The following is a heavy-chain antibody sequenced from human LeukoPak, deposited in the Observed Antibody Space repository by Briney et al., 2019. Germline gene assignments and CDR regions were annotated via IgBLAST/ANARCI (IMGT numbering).Heavy chain of an antibody. CDR2: ISGSGGST. CDR3: AKDIVVVPAADPADPYYYYGMDV. CDR1: GFTFSSYA. Sequence: GGSLRLSCAASGFTFSSYAMSWVRQAPGKGLEWVSAISGSGGSTYYADSVKGRFTISRDNSKNTLYLQMNSLRAEDTAVYYCAKDIVVVPAADPADPYYYYGMDVWGQGTTVTVSS. J-gene: IGHJ6*02. D-gene: IGHD2-2*01. V-gene: IGHV3-23*01.